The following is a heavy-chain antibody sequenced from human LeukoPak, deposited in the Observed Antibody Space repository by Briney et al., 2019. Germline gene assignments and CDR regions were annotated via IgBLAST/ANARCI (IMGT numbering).Heavy chain of an antibody. CDR1: GFTFSSYA. D-gene: IGHD3-10*01. V-gene: IGHV3-30-3*01. CDR2: ISYDGSNK. CDR3: ARGSAYYYGSGVAFDP. Sequence: NPGGSLRLSCAASGFTFSSYAMPWVRQAPGKGLEWVAVISYDGSNKYYADSVKGRFTISRDNSKNTLYLQMNSLRAEDTAVYYCARGSAYYYGSGVAFDPWGQGTLVTVSS. J-gene: IGHJ5*02.